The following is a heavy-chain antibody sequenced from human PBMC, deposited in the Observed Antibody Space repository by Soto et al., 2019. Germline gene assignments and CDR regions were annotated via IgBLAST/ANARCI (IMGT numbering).Heavy chain of an antibody. CDR3: ARRGSGSYYDY. CDR1: GFTFSSYA. CDR2: ISGSGDST. V-gene: IGHV3-23*01. J-gene: IGHJ4*02. D-gene: IGHD1-26*01. Sequence: EVQPLESGGGLVQPGGSLRLSCAASGFTFSSYAMRWVRQAPGKGLEWVSSISGSGDSTYYADSVKGRFTISRDNSKNTLYLQMNSLRAEDTAVYYCARRGSGSYYDYWGQGTLVTVSS.